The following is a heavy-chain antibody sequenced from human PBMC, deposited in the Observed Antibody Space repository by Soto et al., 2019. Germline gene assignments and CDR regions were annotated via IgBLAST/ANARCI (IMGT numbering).Heavy chain of an antibody. CDR3: ARPRSHYYDRSAERAFDI. Sequence: GASVKVSCKASGGTFNNYAISWVRQAPGQGLEWMGGIIPLFGTTNYAQKFQGRVTITADESTSTAYMELSSLRSEDTAFYYYARPRSHYYDRSAERAFDIWGQGTMVTVSS. CDR1: GGTFNNYA. CDR2: IIPLFGTT. D-gene: IGHD3-22*01. V-gene: IGHV1-69*13. J-gene: IGHJ3*02.